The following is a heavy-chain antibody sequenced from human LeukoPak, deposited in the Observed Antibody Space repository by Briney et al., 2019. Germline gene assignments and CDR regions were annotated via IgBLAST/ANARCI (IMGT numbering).Heavy chain of an antibody. CDR1: GVTFSSYS. D-gene: IGHD3-22*01. Sequence: GGSLRRSCAASGVTFSSYSKNWVRQAPGKGLEWVSSISSSSSYIYYADSVKGRFTISRDNAKNSLYLQMNSLRAEDTAVYYCARDSDYYDSSGYYGLDYWGQGTLVTVSS. V-gene: IGHV3-21*01. J-gene: IGHJ4*02. CDR2: ISSSSSYI. CDR3: ARDSDYYDSSGYYGLDY.